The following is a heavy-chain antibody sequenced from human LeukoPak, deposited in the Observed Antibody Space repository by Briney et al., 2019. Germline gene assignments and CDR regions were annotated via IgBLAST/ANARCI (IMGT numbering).Heavy chain of an antibody. CDR3: TKSLGGDTVVFPTDY. J-gene: IGHJ4*02. CDR2: IKSKTDGGTT. CDR1: GFTFSNAW. V-gene: IGHV3-15*01. D-gene: IGHD2-15*01. Sequence: GGSLRLSCAASGFTFSNAWMSWVRQAPGKGLEWVGRIKSKTDGGTTDYAAPVKGRFTISRDDSKNTLYLQMNSLKTEDTAVYYCTKSLGGDTVVFPTDYWGQGTLVTVSS.